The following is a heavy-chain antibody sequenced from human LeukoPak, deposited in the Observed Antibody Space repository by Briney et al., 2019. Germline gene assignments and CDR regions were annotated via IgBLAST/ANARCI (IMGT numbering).Heavy chain of an antibody. CDR3: ARDFYSSPDY. J-gene: IGHJ4*02. CDR1: GYTFTTYG. CDR2: INPHNGNT. D-gene: IGHD6-13*01. Sequence: GASVKVSCKASGYTFTTYGISWVRQAPGQGLEWMAWINPHNGNTNFEQKLQGRVTMTTDTSTSTAYMELRSLRSDDTAVYYCARDFYSSPDYWGQGTLVTVSS. V-gene: IGHV1-18*01.